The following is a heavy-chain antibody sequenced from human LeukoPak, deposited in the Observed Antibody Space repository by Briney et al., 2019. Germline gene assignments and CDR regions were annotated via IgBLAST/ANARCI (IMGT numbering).Heavy chain of an antibody. CDR3: ARDPSIVGAPDSY. V-gene: IGHV4-39*07. J-gene: IGHJ4*02. Sequence: PSETLSLTCTVSGGSISSSSYYGGWSRQPPGKGLEWIGSIYYSGSTYYNPSLKSRVTISVDTSKNQFSLKLSSVTAADTAVYYCARDPSIVGAPDSYWGQGTLVTVSS. D-gene: IGHD1-26*01. CDR1: GGSISSSSYY. CDR2: IYYSGST.